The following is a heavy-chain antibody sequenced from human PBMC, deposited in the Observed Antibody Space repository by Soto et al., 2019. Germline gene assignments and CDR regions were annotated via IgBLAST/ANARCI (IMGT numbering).Heavy chain of an antibody. J-gene: IGHJ5*02. V-gene: IGHV2-5*01. CDR1: GFSLRTSGVG. CDR3: AKSGSSGWYGWFDP. CDR2: IYWNDDK. D-gene: IGHD6-19*01. Sequence: SGPTLVNPTQTLTLTCIFSGFSLRTSGVGVGWIRQPPGKAPEWLGFIYWNDDKRYSPSLKSRLTITKDTSKNQVVLTMTNMDPVDTATYYCAKSGSSGWYGWFDPWGQGTLVTVSS.